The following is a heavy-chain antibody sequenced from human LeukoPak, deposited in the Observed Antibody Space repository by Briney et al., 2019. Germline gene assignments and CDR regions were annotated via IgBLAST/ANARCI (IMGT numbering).Heavy chain of an antibody. CDR3: ARRATSSYWYFDL. CDR2: LTSGGGSP. Sequence: PGGSLRLSCAASGFTFSGYGMSWVRQAPGKGLEWVSGLTSGGGSPYYTDSVKGRFTVSRDNSKNTLYLQMNSLRAEDTALYYCARRATSSYWYFDLWGRGTLVTVSS. V-gene: IGHV3-23*01. D-gene: IGHD1-26*01. J-gene: IGHJ2*01. CDR1: GFTFSGYG.